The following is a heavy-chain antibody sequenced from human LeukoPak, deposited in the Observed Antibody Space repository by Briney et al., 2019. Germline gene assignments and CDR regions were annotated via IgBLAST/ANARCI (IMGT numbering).Heavy chain of an antibody. CDR2: ISENGDIA. CDR1: GFTFDDYA. J-gene: IGHJ4*02. D-gene: IGHD1-26*01. CDR3: AKARWEPNFDY. V-gene: IGHV3-43*02. Sequence: GGSLRLSCAASGFTFDDYAMHWVRQGPGKSLEWVSLISENGDIAYYGDSVRGRFTVSRDNAKNSLYLQMNSLTTEHTALYYCAKARWEPNFDYWGQGTLVTVPS.